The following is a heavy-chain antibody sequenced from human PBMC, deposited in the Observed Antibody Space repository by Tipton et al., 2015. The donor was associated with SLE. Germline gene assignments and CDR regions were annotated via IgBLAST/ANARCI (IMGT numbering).Heavy chain of an antibody. J-gene: IGHJ4*02. Sequence: TLSLTCAVSGGSISSSSYYWGWIRQPPGKGLEWIGSIYYSGSTYYNPSLKSRVTISVDTSKNQFSLKLSSVTAADTAVYYCARLSTDRYSSSLDYWGQGTLVTVSS. V-gene: IGHV4-39*07. CDR2: IYYSGST. D-gene: IGHD6-13*01. CDR1: GGSISSSSYY. CDR3: ARLSTDRYSSSLDY.